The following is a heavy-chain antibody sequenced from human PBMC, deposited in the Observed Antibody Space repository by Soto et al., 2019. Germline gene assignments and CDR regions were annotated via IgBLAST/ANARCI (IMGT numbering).Heavy chain of an antibody. J-gene: IGHJ6*02. V-gene: IGHV1-2*04. D-gene: IGHD2-2*01. CDR2: INPNSGGT. CDR3: ASLLGYCISTSCYYYGMDV. Sequence: GASVKVSCKASGYTFTGYYMHWVRQAPGQGLEWMGWINPNSGGTNYAQKFQGWVTMTRDTSISTAYMELSRLRSDDTAVYYCASLLGYCISTSCYYYGMDVWGQGTTVTVSS. CDR1: GYTFTGYY.